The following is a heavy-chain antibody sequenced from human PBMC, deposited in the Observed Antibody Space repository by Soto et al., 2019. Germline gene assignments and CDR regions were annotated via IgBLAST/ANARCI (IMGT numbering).Heavy chain of an antibody. J-gene: IGHJ4*02. CDR1: GYTFTTYD. CDR2: MNPYNGDT. Sequence: ASAKVSCKASGYTFTTYDVNWMRQATGQGPEWLGWMNPYNGDTGYAQKFQGRVTLTRDTSMNTAYLELSSLTYEDTAVYYCARNRRETGDFDYWGQGTLVTVSS. CDR3: ARNRRETGDFDY. V-gene: IGHV1-8*02. D-gene: IGHD7-27*01.